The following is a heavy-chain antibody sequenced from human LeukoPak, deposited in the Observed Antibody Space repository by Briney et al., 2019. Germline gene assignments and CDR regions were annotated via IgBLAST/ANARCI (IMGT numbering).Heavy chain of an antibody. V-gene: IGHV3-49*04. CDR2: IRSKAYGGTT. Sequence: PGGSLRLSCTASGFTFGDYAMSWVRQAPGKGLEWVGFIRSKAYGGTTEYAASVKGRFTISRDDSKSIAYLQMNSLKTEDTAVYYCTRALQDSSGYSLYYYYYYMDVWGKGTTVTISS. CDR1: GFTFGDYA. J-gene: IGHJ6*03. CDR3: TRALQDSSGYSLYYYYYYMDV. D-gene: IGHD3-22*01.